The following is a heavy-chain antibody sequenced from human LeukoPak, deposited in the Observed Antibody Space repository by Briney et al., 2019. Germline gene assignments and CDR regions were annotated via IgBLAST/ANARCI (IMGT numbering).Heavy chain of an antibody. D-gene: IGHD3-22*01. CDR2: INHSGST. V-gene: IGHV4-34*01. CDR1: GGSFSGYY. Sequence: PSETLSLTCAVCGGSFSGYYWSWIRQPPGKGLEWIGEINHSGSTNYNPSLKSRVTISVDTSKNQFSLKLSSVTAADTAVYYCARGPAYYYDSSGYLIDYWGQGTLVTVSS. J-gene: IGHJ4*02. CDR3: ARGPAYYYDSSGYLIDY.